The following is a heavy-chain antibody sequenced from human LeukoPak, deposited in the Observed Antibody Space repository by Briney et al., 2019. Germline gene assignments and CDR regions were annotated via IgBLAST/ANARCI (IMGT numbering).Heavy chain of an antibody. J-gene: IGHJ4*02. CDR3: VELTSMVEHY. Sequence: PGGSLRLSCAASGFTFSSYWMHWVRQAPGKGLVWVSRINSDGSSTSYADSVKGRFTISRDNARNTLYLQMNSLRAEDTAVYYCVELTSMVEHYWGQGTLVTVSS. CDR2: INSDGSST. D-gene: IGHD3-10*01. V-gene: IGHV3-74*01. CDR1: GFTFSSYW.